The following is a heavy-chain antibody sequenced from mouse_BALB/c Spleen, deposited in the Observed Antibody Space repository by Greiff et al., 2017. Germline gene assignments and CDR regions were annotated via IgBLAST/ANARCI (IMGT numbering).Heavy chain of an antibody. CDR1: GFNIKDTY. CDR2: IDPANGNT. J-gene: IGHJ2*01. V-gene: IGHV14-3*02. Sequence: EVQLQQSGAELVKPGASVKLSCTASGFNIKDTYMHWVKQRPEQGLEWIGRIDPANGNTKYDPKFQGKATITADTSSNTAYLQLSSLTSEDTAVYYCARGHYYYGSSFDYWGQGTTLTVSS. D-gene: IGHD1-1*01. CDR3: ARGHYYYGSSFDY.